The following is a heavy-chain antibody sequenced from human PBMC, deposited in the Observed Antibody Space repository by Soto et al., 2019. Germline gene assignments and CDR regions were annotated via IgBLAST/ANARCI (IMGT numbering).Heavy chain of an antibody. D-gene: IGHD3-3*01. V-gene: IGHV4-34*01. CDR1: GGSFSGYY. CDR3: ERGPREVFGVVIPGPYYYYGMDV. J-gene: IGHJ6*02. CDR2: INHSGST. Sequence: ETLSLTCAVCGGSFSGYYWSWIRQPPGKGLEWIGEINHSGSTNYNPSLKSRVTISVDTSKNQFSLKLSSVTAADTAVYYCERGPREVFGVVIPGPYYYYGMDVWGQGTTV.